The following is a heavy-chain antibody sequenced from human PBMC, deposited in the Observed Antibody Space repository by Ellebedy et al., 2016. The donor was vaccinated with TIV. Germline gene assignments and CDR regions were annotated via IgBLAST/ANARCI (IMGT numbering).Heavy chain of an antibody. CDR1: GYTFTSYG. V-gene: IGHV1-18*01. D-gene: IGHD4-17*01. CDR2: ISAYNGNT. CDR3: ARGASNDYGDSDWYFDL. Sequence: ASVKVSCKASGYTFTSYGISWVRQAPGQGLEWMGWISAYNGNTNYAQKLQGRVTMTTDTSTSTAYMELRSLRSDDTAVYYCARGASNDYGDSDWYFDLWGRGTLVTVSS. J-gene: IGHJ2*01.